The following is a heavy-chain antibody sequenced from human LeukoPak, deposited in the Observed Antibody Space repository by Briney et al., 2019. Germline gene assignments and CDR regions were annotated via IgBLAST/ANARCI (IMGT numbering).Heavy chain of an antibody. J-gene: IGHJ6*04. CDR1: XYTFTSYG. CDR2: MNPNSGNT. Sequence: SXYTFTSYGXXXXRQATXQGLEWMGWMNPNSGNTGYAQKFQGRVTITRNTSISTAYMELSSLRSEDTAVYYCARGPTPDVWGKGTTVTVSS. CDR3: ARGPTPDV. V-gene: IGHV1-8*03.